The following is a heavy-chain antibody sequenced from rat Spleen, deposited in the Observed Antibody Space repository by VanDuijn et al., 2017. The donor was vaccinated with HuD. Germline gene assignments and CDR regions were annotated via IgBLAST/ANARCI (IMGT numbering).Heavy chain of an antibody. CDR2: ISYDGSDT. CDR1: GFTFSDFP. Sequence: EVQLVESGGGLVQPGRSMKLSCAASGFTFSDFPMAWVRQTPTTGLEWVATISYDGSDTYYRDSVKGRFSISRDDAKSTLYLQMDSLRSEDTATYHCARAGYLRDWYFDFWGPGAMVTVSS. J-gene: IGHJ1*01. CDR3: ARAGYLRDWYFDF. D-gene: IGHD2-2*01. V-gene: IGHV5-46*01.